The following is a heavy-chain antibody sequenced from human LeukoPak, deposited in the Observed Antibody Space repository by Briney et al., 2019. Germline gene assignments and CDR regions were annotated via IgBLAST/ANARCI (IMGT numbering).Heavy chain of an antibody. V-gene: IGHV3-74*01. D-gene: IGHD3-22*01. CDR3: ARGIGAYSSGYRYFDL. CDR1: GFTFSSYW. J-gene: IGHJ2*01. Sequence: GGSLRLSCAASGFTFSSYWMHWVRQAPGKGLVWVSRINSDGSSTSYAASVKGRFTISRDNAKNTPYLQMNSLRAEDTAVYYGARGIGAYSSGYRYFDLWGRGTLVTVSS. CDR2: INSDGSST.